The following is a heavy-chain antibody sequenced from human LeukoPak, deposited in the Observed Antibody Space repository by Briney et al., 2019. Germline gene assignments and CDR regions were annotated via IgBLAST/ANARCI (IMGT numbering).Heavy chain of an antibody. J-gene: IGHJ6*03. CDR3: ARHKGSTVTDVYYMDV. CDR2: IIPIFGTA. CDR1: GGTFSSYA. V-gene: IGHV1-69*05. D-gene: IGHD4-17*01. Sequence: ASVKVSCKASGGTFSSYAISWVRQAPGQGLEWMGRIIPIFGTANYAQKFQGRVTITTDESTSTAYMELSSLRSEDTDVYYCARHKGSTVTDVYYMDVWGKGTTVTVSS.